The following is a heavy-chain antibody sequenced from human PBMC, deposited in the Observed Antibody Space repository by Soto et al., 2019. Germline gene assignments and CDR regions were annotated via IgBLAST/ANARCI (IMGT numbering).Heavy chain of an antibody. CDR2: IWYDGSNK. V-gene: IGHV3-33*01. D-gene: IGHD2-8*01. CDR3: AREPAPLGTNSYFDY. J-gene: IGHJ4*02. Sequence: GGSLRLSCAASGFTFSSYGMHWVRQAPGKGLEWLAVIWYDGSNKYYADSVKGRFTISRDNSKNTLYLQMNSLRAEDTVVYYCAREPAPLGTNSYFDYWGLGTLVTVSS. CDR1: GFTFSSYG.